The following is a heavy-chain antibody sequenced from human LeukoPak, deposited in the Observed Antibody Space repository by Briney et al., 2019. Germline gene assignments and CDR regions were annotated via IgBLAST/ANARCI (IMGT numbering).Heavy chain of an antibody. D-gene: IGHD1-20*01. J-gene: IGHJ3*02. CDR2: FDPEDGET. V-gene: IGHV1-24*01. CDR1: GYTLTELS. CDR3: ATDRYNWNDGRPWAFDI. Sequence: GASVKVSCKVSGYTLTELSMHWVRQAPGKGLEWRGGFDPEDGETIYAQKFQGRVTMTEDTSTDTAYMELSSLRSEDTAVYYCATDRYNWNDGRPWAFDIWGQGTMVTVSS.